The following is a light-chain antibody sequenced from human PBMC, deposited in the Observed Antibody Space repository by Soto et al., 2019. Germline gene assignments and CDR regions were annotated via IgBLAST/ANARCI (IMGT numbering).Light chain of an antibody. V-gene: IGLV4-60*02. J-gene: IGLJ3*02. Sequence: QSVLTQSSSASASLGSSVKLTCTLSNGHSSYIIAWHQQQPGKAPRYLMNLEGSGSYNKGSGVPDRFSGSSSGADRYLTISNLQFEDEADYYCETWDTNTRVFGGGTKVTVL. CDR2: LEGSGSY. CDR3: ETWDTNTRV. CDR1: NGHSSYI.